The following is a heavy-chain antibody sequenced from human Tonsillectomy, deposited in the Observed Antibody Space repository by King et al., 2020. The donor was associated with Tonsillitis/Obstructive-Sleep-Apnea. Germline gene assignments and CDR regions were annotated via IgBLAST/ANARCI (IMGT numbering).Heavy chain of an antibody. CDR1: GGSISSYY. J-gene: IGHJ5*02. CDR3: ASLHCSSTSCPWGPWFDP. D-gene: IGHD2-2*01. CDR2: IYYSGST. V-gene: IGHV4-59*01. Sequence: VQLQESGPGLVEPSETLSLTCTVSGGSISSYYWSWIRQPPGKGLEWIGYIYYSGSTNYNPSLKSRVTILVDTSKNQFSLKLSSVTAADTAVYYCASLHCSSTSCPWGPWFDPWGQGTLVTVSS.